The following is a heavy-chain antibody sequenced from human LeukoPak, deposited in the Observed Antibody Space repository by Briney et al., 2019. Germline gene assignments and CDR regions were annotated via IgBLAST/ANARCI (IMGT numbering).Heavy chain of an antibody. CDR2: ISSSSSTI. CDR3: ARDRGGSYSAIDY. J-gene: IGHJ4*02. V-gene: IGHV3-48*04. CDR1: GFTFSSYS. Sequence: GGSLRLSCAASGFTFSSYSMNWVRQAPGEGLEWVSFISSSSSTIYYADSVKGRFTISRDNAKNSLYLQMNSLRAEDTAVYYCARDRGGSYSAIDYWGQGTLVTVSS. D-gene: IGHD1-26*01.